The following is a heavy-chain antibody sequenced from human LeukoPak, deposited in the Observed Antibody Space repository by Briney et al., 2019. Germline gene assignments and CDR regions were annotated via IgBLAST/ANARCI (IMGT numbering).Heavy chain of an antibody. V-gene: IGHV3-7*03. J-gene: IGHJ6*02. CDR1: GFTFSSXA. CDR3: ARGGGLDV. D-gene: IGHD3-16*01. CDR2: INHNGNVN. Sequence: GGSLRLSCAASGFTFSSXAMSWVXQAPGRGLEWVASINHNGNVNYYVDSVKGRFTISRDNAKNSLYLQMSNLRAEDTAVYFCARGGGLDVWGQGATVTVSS.